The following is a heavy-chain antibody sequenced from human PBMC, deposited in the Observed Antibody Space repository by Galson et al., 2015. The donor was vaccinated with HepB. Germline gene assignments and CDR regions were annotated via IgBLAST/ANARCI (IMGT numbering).Heavy chain of an antibody. CDR1: GYTSTTYY. CDR3: VREYRGGSFDY. D-gene: IGHD1-26*01. Sequence: SVKVSCKASGYTSTTYYMHWVRQAPGQGLEWMGIIRPSGDDGTTYAQKFQGRVTMTRDTSTSTVYMDLSSLRSEDTAVYYCVREYRGGSFDYWGQGTLVTASP. J-gene: IGHJ4*02. V-gene: IGHV1-46*01. CDR2: IRPSGDDGT.